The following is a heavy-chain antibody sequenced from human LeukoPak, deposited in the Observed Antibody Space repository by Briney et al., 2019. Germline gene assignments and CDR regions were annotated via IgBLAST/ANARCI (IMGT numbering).Heavy chain of an antibody. Sequence: SETLSLTCAVSGGSISSGGYSWSWIRQPPGKGLEWIGYIYHSGGTYYNPSLKSRVTISVDRSKNQFSLKLSSVTAADTAVYYCARVVDDAFDIWGQGTMVTVSS. CDR3: ARVVDDAFDI. CDR2: IYHSGGT. V-gene: IGHV4-30-2*01. CDR1: GGSISSGGYS. J-gene: IGHJ3*02. D-gene: IGHD2-15*01.